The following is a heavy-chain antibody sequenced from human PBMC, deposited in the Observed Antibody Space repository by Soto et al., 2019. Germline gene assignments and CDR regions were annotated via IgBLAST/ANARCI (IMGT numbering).Heavy chain of an antibody. V-gene: IGHV1-2*02. D-gene: IGHD3-16*01. CDR1: GYTFTDYF. Sequence: ASVKVSYKASGYTFTDYFVHCVRLSPLQGLDWMGWVNPDTGVATFPQKFQGRVTVTRDASINTDYMELTHLTSEDTGIYYCARDPIRGGVPYFFDFWGRGTQVTVSS. CDR2: VNPDTGVA. CDR3: ARDPIRGGVPYFFDF. J-gene: IGHJ4*02.